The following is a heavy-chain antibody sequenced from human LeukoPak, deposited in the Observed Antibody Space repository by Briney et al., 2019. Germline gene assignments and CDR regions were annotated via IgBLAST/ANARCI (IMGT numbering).Heavy chain of an antibody. Sequence: SETLSLTCTVSGGSISSYYWSWIRQPPGKGLEWIGYIYYIGSTNYNPSLKSRVTISVDTSKNQFSLKLSSVTAADTAVYYCARGQWPETFDYWGQGALVTVSS. CDR3: ARGQWPETFDY. D-gene: IGHD6-19*01. J-gene: IGHJ4*02. CDR2: IYYIGST. CDR1: GGSISSYY. V-gene: IGHV4-59*01.